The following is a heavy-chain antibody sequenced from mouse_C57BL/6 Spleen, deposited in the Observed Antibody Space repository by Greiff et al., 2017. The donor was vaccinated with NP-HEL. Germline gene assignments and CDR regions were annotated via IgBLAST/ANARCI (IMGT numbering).Heavy chain of an antibody. CDR3: GREDGYYGAMDY. D-gene: IGHD2-3*01. J-gene: IGHJ4*01. Sequence: QVQLQQPGTELVKPGASVKLSCKASGYTFTSYWMHWVKQRPGQGLEWIGNINPSNGGTNYNEQFKSKATLTVDKSSSTAYMQLSSLTSEDSAVYYGGREDGYYGAMDYWGQGTSVTVSA. V-gene: IGHV1-53*01. CDR1: GYTFTSYW. CDR2: INPSNGGT.